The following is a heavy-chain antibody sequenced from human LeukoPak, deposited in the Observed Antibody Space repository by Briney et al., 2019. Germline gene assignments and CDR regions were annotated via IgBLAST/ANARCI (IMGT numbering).Heavy chain of an antibody. CDR1: GFTFSSYS. CDR3: ARDSREGYGDYVGDAFDI. Sequence: GGTLRLSCAASGFTFSSYSMNWVRQAPGKGLEWVSSISSSSSYIYYGASVQGRFTVSRDHAKNSLYLRMNSLRAEDTAVYYCARDSREGYGDYVGDAFDIWGQGTMVTVSS. V-gene: IGHV3-21*01. J-gene: IGHJ3*02. D-gene: IGHD4-17*01. CDR2: ISSSSSYI.